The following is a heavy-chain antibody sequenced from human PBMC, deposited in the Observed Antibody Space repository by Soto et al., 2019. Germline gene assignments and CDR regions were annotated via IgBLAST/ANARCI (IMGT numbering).Heavy chain of an antibody. D-gene: IGHD2-15*01. V-gene: IGHV4-59*02. Sequence: PSETLSLTCTVSGGSVRGYYWSWIRQPPGKGLQWIGYISNSGSVDNNPSFKSRVSISVDASSNQFSLKLSSVTAADRAVYYCARVVALGYCGGGICHNFYMDVWGEGTTVTVSS. CDR3: ARVVALGYCGGGICHNFYMDV. CDR1: GGSVRGYY. J-gene: IGHJ6*03. CDR2: ISNSGSV.